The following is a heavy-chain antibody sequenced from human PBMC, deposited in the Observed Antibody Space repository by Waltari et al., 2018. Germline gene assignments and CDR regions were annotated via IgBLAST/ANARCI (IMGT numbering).Heavy chain of an antibody. CDR2: INPGGGIT. CDR1: GYSFTGTL. D-gene: IGHD2-15*01. V-gene: IGHV1-2*02. Sequence: QVQLVQSGAELREPGASVKVSCKASGYSFTGTLIHWVRQAPGQGLEWVEWINPGGGITNWAQKFQGRVTRTRDTSISTAYVELSSLRIDDTAAYYCATKGVVLPATFDYWGQGTLVTVSS. CDR3: ATKGVVLPATFDY. J-gene: IGHJ4*02.